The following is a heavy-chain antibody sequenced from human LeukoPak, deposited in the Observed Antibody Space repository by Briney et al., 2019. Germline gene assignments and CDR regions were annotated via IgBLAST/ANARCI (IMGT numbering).Heavy chain of an antibody. CDR2: INYSGST. D-gene: IGHD3-3*01. CDR3: ARQEADFWSGYSDY. CDR1: GGSISSSSYY. J-gene: IGHJ4*02. V-gene: IGHV4-39*01. Sequence: PSETLSLTCTVSGGSISSSSYYWGWIRQPPGKGLDWIGSINYSGSTYYTPSLKSRVTISVDTSKNQFSLKLSSVTAADTAVYYCARQEADFWSGYSDYWGQGTLVTVSS.